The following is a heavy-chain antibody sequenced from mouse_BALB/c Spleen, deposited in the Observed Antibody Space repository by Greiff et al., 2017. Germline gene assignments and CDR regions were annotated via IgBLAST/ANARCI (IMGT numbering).Heavy chain of an antibody. D-gene: IGHD3-1*01. Sequence: DVMLVESGGGLVKPGGSLKLSCAASGFTFSSYAMSWVRQTPEKRLEWVASISSGGSTYYPDSVKGRFTISRDNARNILYLQMSSLRSEDTAMYYCARGGYAGFDYWGQGTTLTVSS. J-gene: IGHJ2*01. CDR1: GFTFSSYA. V-gene: IGHV5-6-5*01. CDR2: ISSGGST. CDR3: ARGGYAGFDY.